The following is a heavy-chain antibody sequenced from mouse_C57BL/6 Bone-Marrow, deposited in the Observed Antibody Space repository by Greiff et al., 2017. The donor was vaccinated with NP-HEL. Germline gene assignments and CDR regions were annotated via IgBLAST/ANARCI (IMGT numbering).Heavy chain of an antibody. CDR2: IRNKANGYTT. J-gene: IGHJ1*03. D-gene: IGHD2-1*01. CDR1: GFTFTDYY. CDR3: ARSLYGNYRYFDV. Sequence: EVKLVESGGGLVQPGGSLSLSCAASGFTFTDYYMSWVRQPPGKALEWLGFIRNKANGYTTEYSASVKGRFTISRDNSQSILYLQMNALRAEDSATYYCARSLYGNYRYFDVWGTGTTVTVSS. V-gene: IGHV7-3*01.